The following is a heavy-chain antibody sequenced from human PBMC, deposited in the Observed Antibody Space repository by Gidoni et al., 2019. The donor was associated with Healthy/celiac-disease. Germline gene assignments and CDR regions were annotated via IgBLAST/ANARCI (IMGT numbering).Heavy chain of an antibody. V-gene: IGHV1-69*01. CDR3: ARARGYCSGGSCYPHDAFDI. D-gene: IGHD2-15*01. CDR1: GGTFSSYA. Sequence: QVQLVQSGAEVKKPGSSVKVSCKASGGTFSSYASTWGRQAPGQGLEWMGGIIPIFGAADYAQKFQGRISITADESTSTAYMELSSLRSEDTAMYYCARARGYCSGGSCYPHDAFDIWGQGTMVTVSS. CDR2: IIPIFGAA. J-gene: IGHJ3*02.